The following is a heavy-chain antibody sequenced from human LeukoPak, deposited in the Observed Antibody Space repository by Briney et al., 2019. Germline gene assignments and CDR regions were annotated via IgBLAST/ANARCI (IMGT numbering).Heavy chain of an antibody. J-gene: IGHJ4*02. D-gene: IGHD2-2*01. CDR1: GGTFSSYA. Sequence: SVKVSCKASGGTFSSYAISWVRQAPGQGLEWMGGIIPIFGTANYAQKFQGRVTITADESTSTAYMVLSSLRSEDTAVYYCAREVYCSSTSCFEGVDYWGQGTLVTVSS. V-gene: IGHV1-69*13. CDR2: IIPIFGTA. CDR3: AREVYCSSTSCFEGVDY.